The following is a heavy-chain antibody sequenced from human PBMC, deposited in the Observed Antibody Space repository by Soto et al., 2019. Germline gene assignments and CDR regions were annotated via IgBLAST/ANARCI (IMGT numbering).Heavy chain of an antibody. CDR1: GFTFSTYS. CDR2: ISSGSGTI. J-gene: IGHJ2*01. V-gene: IGHV3-48*01. D-gene: IGHD3-22*01. Sequence: GRSLRLSCAASGFTFSTYSMNWVRRAPGKGLEWVSYISSGSGTIYYADSVKGRFTISRDNAKNSLYLQVNRLRAEDTAVYYCARDHYYDSSGYYSFWHWYFDLWGRGTLVTVSS. CDR3: ARDHYYDSSGYYSFWHWYFDL.